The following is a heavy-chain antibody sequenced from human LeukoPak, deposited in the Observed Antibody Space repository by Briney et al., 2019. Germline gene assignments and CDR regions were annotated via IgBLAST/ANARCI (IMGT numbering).Heavy chain of an antibody. CDR2: TYYRSTWYN. CDR3: ARRLTQYDCFDP. V-gene: IGHV6-1*01. J-gene: IGHJ5*02. Sequence: QTLSLTCAISGDIVSSNSVTWNWIRQSPSRGLEWLGRTYYRSTWYNDYAVSVRGRITVNPDTSKNQFSLHLNSVTPEDTSVYYCARRLTQYDCFDPWGQGILVTVSS. D-gene: IGHD2-2*01. CDR1: GDIVSSNSVT.